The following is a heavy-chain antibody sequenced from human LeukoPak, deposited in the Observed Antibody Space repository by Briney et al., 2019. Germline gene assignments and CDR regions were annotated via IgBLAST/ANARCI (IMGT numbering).Heavy chain of an antibody. Sequence: GGSLRLSCEASGFTFSSYAMSWVRQAPGKGLEWVSAIRDSGSSTHYADSVKGRFTTSRDNSKNTLFLQMNSLRAEDTAIYYCAKYGPQDSGSSHLDYWGQGALVTVSS. V-gene: IGHV3-23*01. CDR2: IRDSGSST. CDR1: GFTFSSYA. CDR3: AKYGPQDSGSSHLDY. D-gene: IGHD1-26*01. J-gene: IGHJ4*02.